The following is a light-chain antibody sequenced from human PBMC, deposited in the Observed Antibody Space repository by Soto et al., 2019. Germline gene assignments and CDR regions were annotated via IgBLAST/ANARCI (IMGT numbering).Light chain of an antibody. CDR1: SSDVGGYNY. J-gene: IGLJ1*01. Sequence: QSALTQPASGSGSPGQSITISCTGTSSDVGGYNYVSWYQQHPGKAPKLMIYEVSNRPSGVSNRFSGSKSGNTASLTISGLQAEDEADYYCSSYTSSSTVYVFGTGIKLTVL. V-gene: IGLV2-14*01. CDR3: SSYTSSSTVYV. CDR2: EVS.